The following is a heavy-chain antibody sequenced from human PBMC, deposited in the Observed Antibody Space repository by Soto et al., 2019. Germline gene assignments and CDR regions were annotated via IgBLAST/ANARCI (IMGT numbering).Heavy chain of an antibody. Sequence: GGSLRLSCAASGFTFSSYWMSWVRQAPGKGLEWVANIKQDGSEKYYVDSVKGRFTISRDNAKNSLYLQMNSLRAEDTAVYYCARGTRYYDSSGYLLIDYWGQGTLVTVSS. V-gene: IGHV3-7*01. CDR2: IKQDGSEK. CDR1: GFTFSSYW. D-gene: IGHD3-22*01. J-gene: IGHJ4*02. CDR3: ARGTRYYDSSGYLLIDY.